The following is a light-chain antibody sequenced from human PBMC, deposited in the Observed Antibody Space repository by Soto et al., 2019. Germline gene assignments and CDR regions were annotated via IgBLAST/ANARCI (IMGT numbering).Light chain of an antibody. CDR2: DVS. CDR1: SSDVGAYNY. V-gene: IGLV2-14*01. CDR3: TSYTSSSTYV. Sequence: ALTQPASVSGSPGQSIAISCTGTSSDVGAYNYVSWYQQHPGKAPKLMIYDVSHRPSGASDRFSGSKSGNTASLTISGLQPEDEADYYCTSYTSSSTYVFGTGTKVTVL. J-gene: IGLJ1*01.